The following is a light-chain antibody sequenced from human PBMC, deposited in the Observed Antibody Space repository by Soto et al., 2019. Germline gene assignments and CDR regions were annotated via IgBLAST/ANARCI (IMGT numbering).Light chain of an antibody. J-gene: IGKJ1*01. CDR2: KVS. V-gene: IGKV2D-30*01. CDR3: TQGRHWLGT. CDR1: QSLVYNDGNTY. Sequence: DVVLTQSPLSLPVTLGQPASISCRSSQSLVYNDGNTYLSWFQQRPGQSPRRLIYKVSNWDSGVPERLSGSGSGTDFTLKISRAEAEDVGVYYCTQGRHWLGTFGQGTKVEIK.